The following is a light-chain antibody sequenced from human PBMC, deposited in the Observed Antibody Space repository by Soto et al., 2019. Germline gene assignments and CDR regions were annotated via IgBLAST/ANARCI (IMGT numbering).Light chain of an antibody. V-gene: IGLV1-51*01. CDR2: DNN. CDR3: ATWDDKLNVYV. Sequence: QSALTQPPSVSAAPGQKVTISCSGSSSNIGNNYVSWYQQLPGTAPKLLIYDNNKRPSGIPDRFSGSKSGTSATLGITGLQTGDEADYYCATWDDKLNVYVLGPGTKVTVL. CDR1: SSNIGNNY. J-gene: IGLJ1*01.